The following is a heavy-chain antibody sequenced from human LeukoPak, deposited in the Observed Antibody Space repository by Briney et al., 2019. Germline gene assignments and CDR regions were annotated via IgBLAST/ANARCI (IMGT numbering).Heavy chain of an antibody. D-gene: IGHD6-13*01. CDR2: ICGSGGSR. V-gene: IGHV3-23*01. CDR3: AYSSSWFRGHAFDI. J-gene: IGHJ3*02. CDR1: VVTLSRYA. Sequence: PGGSLRLSCAAPVVTLSRYALSSVRATPGKGLEWVSPICGSGGSRYYADSVKGRFTISRDNSKNTLYLQMNSLRAEDTAVYYCAYSSSWFRGHAFDIWGQGTMVTVSS.